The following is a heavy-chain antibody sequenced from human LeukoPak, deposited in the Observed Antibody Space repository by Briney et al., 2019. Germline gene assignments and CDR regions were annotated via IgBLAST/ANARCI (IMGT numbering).Heavy chain of an antibody. V-gene: IGHV3-53*01. CDR2: IYSGGST. CDR1: GFTFSRYA. Sequence: GGSLRLSCAASGFTFSRYAMGWVRQGPGKGLEWVSVIYSGGSTYYADSVKGRFTISRDNSKNTLYLQMNSLRAEETGVYYCARGGVQQWLVSGDAFDIWGQGTMLTVSS. D-gene: IGHD6-19*01. CDR3: ARGGVQQWLVSGDAFDI. J-gene: IGHJ3*02.